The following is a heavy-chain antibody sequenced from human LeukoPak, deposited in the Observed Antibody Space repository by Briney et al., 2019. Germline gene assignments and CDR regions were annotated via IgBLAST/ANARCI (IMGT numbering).Heavy chain of an antibody. CDR2: IKQVGSEK. CDR1: RCTFSSYW. CDR3: ARGKKYQLLMTFDY. V-gene: IGHV3-7*03. J-gene: IGHJ4*02. D-gene: IGHD2-2*01. Sequence: GGSLRLSCAASRCTFSSYWTSWVRQAPGKGLEWVANIKQVGSEKYYVDSVKGRFTISRDNAKNSLYLQMNSLRAEDTAVYYCARGKKYQLLMTFDYWGQGALVTVSS.